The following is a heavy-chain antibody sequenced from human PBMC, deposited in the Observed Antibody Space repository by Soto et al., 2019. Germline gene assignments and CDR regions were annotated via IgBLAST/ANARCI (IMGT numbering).Heavy chain of an antibody. J-gene: IGHJ1*01. CDR2: IYWDGDE. V-gene: IGHV2-5*02. CDR1: GFSLTTSGVG. D-gene: IGHD3-9*01. CDR3: VHRVLRTFYGLVTTTALYIEH. Sequence: QIAFKESGAALVKPTQTLTLTCTFSGFSLTTSGVGVGWISQTPGRAPEWLALIYWDGDERYSPSLESRLTITKAASMNQVVRIRANMDPVETATYYCVHRVLRTFYGLVTTTALYIEHWGQGALVTVSS.